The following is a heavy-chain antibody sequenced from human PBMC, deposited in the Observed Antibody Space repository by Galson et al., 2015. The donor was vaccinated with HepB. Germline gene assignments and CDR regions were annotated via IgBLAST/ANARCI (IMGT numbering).Heavy chain of an antibody. CDR2: IYHSGST. Sequence: TLSLTCAVSGGSISSGGYSWSWIRQPPGKGLEWIGYIYHSGSTYYNPSLKSRVTISVDRSKNQFSLKLSSVTAADTAVYYCARAGYGGNSGPNDAFDIWGRGTMVTVSS. J-gene: IGHJ3*02. CDR1: GGSISSGGYS. V-gene: IGHV4-30-2*01. D-gene: IGHD4-23*01. CDR3: ARAGYGGNSGPNDAFDI.